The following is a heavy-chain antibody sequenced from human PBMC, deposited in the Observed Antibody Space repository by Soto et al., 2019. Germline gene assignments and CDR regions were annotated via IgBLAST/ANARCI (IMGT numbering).Heavy chain of an antibody. J-gene: IGHJ4*02. V-gene: IGHV3-30-3*01. CDR1: GFTFSNYA. D-gene: IGHD3-22*01. Sequence: QVQLVESGGGVVQPGRSLRLSCATSGFTFSNYAMHWVRQAPGKGLEWMSSISNDGSNKYYADSVKGRFTTSRDNSKNKLYRQRNDRRTEDTAVYYWGGDRGLIVVAGTDYWGQGTLVTGSS. CDR3: GGDRGLIVVAGTDY. CDR2: ISNDGSNK.